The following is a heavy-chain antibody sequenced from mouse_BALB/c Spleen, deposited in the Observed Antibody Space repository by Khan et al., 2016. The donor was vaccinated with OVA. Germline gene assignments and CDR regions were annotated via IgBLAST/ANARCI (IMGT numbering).Heavy chain of an antibody. V-gene: IGHV3-2*02. D-gene: IGHD1-1*01. Sequence: EVQLVESGPGLVKPSQSLSLTCTVTGYSITSGYAWNWIRQFPGNKLEWMGYISYSGGTSYHPSLKSRISITRDTSKNQFFLQLNSVTTEDTATYYCARGNYYGYYFDYWGQGTTLTVSS. CDR2: ISYSGGT. J-gene: IGHJ2*01. CDR1: GYSITSGYA. CDR3: ARGNYYGYYFDY.